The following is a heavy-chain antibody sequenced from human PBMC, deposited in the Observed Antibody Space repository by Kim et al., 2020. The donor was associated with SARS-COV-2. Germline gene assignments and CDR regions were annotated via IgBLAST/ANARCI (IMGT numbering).Heavy chain of an antibody. Sequence: GGSLRPSCAASGFTFSDYYMSWMRQAPGRGLEWVSFISSGGNTIYYADSVKGRFTISRDNAKKSLYLQMSFLRAEDTAVYYCAKGSDTWSSFDYWGQGTL. V-gene: IGHV3-11*04. CDR3: AKGSDTWSSFDY. D-gene: IGHD2-15*01. CDR1: GFTFSDYY. CDR2: ISSGGNTI. J-gene: IGHJ4*02.